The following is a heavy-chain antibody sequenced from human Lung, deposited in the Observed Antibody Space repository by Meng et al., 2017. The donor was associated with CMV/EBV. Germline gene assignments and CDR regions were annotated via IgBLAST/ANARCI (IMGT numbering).Heavy chain of an antibody. J-gene: IGHJ4*02. CDR3: ARRQWRYYFDY. CDR1: GFTFSSYW. V-gene: IGHV3-7*01. Sequence: GGSXRLXCAASGFTFSSYWMSWVRQAPGKGLEWVANIKQDGSEKYYVDSVKGRFTISRDNAKNSLYLQMNSLRAEDTAVYYCARRQWRYYFDYWGQGTLVTVSS. CDR2: IKQDGSEK. D-gene: IGHD6-19*01.